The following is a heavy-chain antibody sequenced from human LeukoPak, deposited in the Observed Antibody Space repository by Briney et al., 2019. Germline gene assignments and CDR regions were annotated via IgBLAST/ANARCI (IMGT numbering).Heavy chain of an antibody. CDR1: GYTFTGYY. D-gene: IGHD2-2*01. Sequence: ASVKVSCKASGYTFTGYYMHWVRQAPGQGLEWMGWINPNRGGTHYAQKFQGRVTMTRDTSISTAYMELSRLRSDDTAVYYCARGLPGGDIVVVPAAILDYWGQGTLVTVSS. CDR3: ARGLPGGDIVVVPAAILDY. J-gene: IGHJ4*02. V-gene: IGHV1-2*02. CDR2: INPNRGGT.